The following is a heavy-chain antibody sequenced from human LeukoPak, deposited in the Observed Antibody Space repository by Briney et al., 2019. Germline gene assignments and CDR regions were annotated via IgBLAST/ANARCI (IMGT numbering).Heavy chain of an antibody. D-gene: IGHD1-1*01. CDR2: ISAYNGNT. J-gene: IGHJ3*02. V-gene: IGHV1-18*01. CDR3: ASPLAYDAFDI. Sequence: ASVKVSCKASGYTLTSYGIIWVRQAPGQGLEWMGWISAYNGNTNYAQKLQGRVTMTTDTSTSTAYMELRSLRSDDTAVYYCASPLAYDAFDIWGQGTMVTVSS. CDR1: GYTLTSYG.